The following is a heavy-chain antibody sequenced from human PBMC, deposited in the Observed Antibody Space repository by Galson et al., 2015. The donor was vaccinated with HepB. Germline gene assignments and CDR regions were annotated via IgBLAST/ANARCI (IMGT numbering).Heavy chain of an antibody. CDR2: ISYDGSNK. CDR1: GFTFSSYG. Sequence: SLRLSCAASGFTFSSYGMHWVRQAPGKGLEWVAVISYDGSNKYYADSVKGRFTISRDNSKNTLYLQMNSLRAEDTAVYYCAKSGSWSFFDYWGQGTLVTVSS. V-gene: IGHV3-30*18. CDR3: AKSGSWSFFDY. J-gene: IGHJ4*02. D-gene: IGHD2-8*02.